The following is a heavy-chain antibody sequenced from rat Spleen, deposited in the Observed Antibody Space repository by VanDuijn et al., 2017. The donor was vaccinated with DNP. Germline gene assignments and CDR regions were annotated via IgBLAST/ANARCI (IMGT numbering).Heavy chain of an antibody. J-gene: IGHJ3*01. V-gene: IGHV5-20*01. D-gene: IGHD1-1*01. CDR3: TTRDYFTGPYNSFPY. CDR1: GFTFSDYN. Sequence: EVQLVESGGDLVQPGRSLKLSCAASGFTFSDYNMAWVRQTPTKGLEWVSSITYDGGTTYYRDSVKGRFTISRDNAKSSLFLQMDSLRSEDTATYYCTTRDYFTGPYNSFPYWGQGTLVTVSS. CDR2: ITYDGGTT.